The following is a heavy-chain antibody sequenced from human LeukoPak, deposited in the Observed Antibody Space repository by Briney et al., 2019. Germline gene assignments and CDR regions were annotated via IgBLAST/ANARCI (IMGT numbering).Heavy chain of an antibody. Sequence: GGSLRLSCAASGFTFSSYWMHWVRQAPGKGLVWVSCINSDGSSTSYADSVKGRFTISRDNAKNTLYLQMNSLRAEDTAVYYCASYHDSSGYLFDYWGQGTLVTVSS. CDR2: INSDGSST. CDR1: GFTFSSYW. J-gene: IGHJ4*02. CDR3: ASYHDSSGYLFDY. V-gene: IGHV3-74*01. D-gene: IGHD3-22*01.